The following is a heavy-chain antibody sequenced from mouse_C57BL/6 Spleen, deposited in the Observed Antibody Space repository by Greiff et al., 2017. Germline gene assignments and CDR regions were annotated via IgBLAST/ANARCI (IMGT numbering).Heavy chain of an antibody. J-gene: IGHJ1*03. CDR3: ARDGSSYYWYFDV. CDR2: ISDGGSYT. D-gene: IGHD1-1*01. Sequence: EVQGVESGGGLVKPGGSLKLSCAASGFTFSSYAMSWVRQTPEKRLEWVATISDGGSYTYYPDNVKGRFTISRDNAKNNLYLQMSHLKSEDTAMYYCARDGSSYYWYFDVWGTGTTVTVSS. CDR1: GFTFSSYA. V-gene: IGHV5-4*01.